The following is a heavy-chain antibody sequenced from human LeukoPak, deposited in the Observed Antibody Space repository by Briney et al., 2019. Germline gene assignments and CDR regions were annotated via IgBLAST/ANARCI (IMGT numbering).Heavy chain of an antibody. CDR1: GFTFSSYS. CDR3: ARGRTGTTAFDI. CDR2: ISSSSSYI. V-gene: IGHV3-21*01. D-gene: IGHD1-7*01. Sequence: GGSLRLSCAASGFTFSSYSMNWVRQAPGKGREWVSSISSSSSYIYYADSVKGRFTISRDNAKNSLYLQMNSLRAEDTAVYYCARGRTGTTAFDIWGQGTMVTVSS. J-gene: IGHJ3*02.